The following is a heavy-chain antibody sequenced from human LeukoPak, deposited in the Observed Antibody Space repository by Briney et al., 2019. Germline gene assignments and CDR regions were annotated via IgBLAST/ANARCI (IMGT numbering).Heavy chain of an antibody. D-gene: IGHD3-10*01. CDR1: GFTFSSYA. CDR2: ISGSGGST. CDR3: AKSTMVRGVTVD. V-gene: IGHV3-23*01. J-gene: IGHJ4*02. Sequence: GGSLRLTCAAAGFTFSSYAMSWVRQAPGKGLEWVSAISGSGGSTYYADSVKGRFTISRDNSKNTLYLQMNSLRAEDTAVYYCAKSTMVRGVTVDWGQGTLVTVSS.